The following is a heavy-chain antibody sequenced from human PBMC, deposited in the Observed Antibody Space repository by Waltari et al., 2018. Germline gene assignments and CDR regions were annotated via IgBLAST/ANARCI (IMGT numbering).Heavy chain of an antibody. J-gene: IGHJ6*02. Sequence: QVQLVQSGSELKKPGASVEVSCSASGYTLSDYALNWVRQAPGQGPEWMGWINTNTGNPTYAQDFTGRFVFSLDASVSTAYLLITGLKADDTAVYYCARLRASLTGFGPYGLDVWGQGTKVTVSS. V-gene: IGHV7-4-1*02. CDR3: ARLRASLTGFGPYGLDV. CDR2: INTNTGNP. D-gene: IGHD3-9*01. CDR1: GYTLSDYA.